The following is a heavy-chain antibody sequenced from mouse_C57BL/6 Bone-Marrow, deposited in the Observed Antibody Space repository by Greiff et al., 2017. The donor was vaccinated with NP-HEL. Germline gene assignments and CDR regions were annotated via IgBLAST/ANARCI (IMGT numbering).Heavy chain of an antibody. CDR2: INPGSGGT. V-gene: IGHV1-54*01. Sequence: QVQLQQSGAELVRPGTSVKVSCKASGYAFTNYLIEWVKQRPGQGLEWIGVINPGSGGTNYNEKFKGKATLTADKSSSTAYMQLSSLTSEDSAVYFYARSGNFPWFACWGQGTLVTVSA. D-gene: IGHD2-1*01. CDR3: ARSGNFPWFAC. CDR1: GYAFTNYL. J-gene: IGHJ3*01.